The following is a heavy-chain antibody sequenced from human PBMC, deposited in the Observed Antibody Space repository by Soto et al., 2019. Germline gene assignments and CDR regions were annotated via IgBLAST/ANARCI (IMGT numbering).Heavy chain of an antibody. Sequence: GGSVKVSCKAPGGTFSTYIISWVRQAPGQGLEWMGRIIPIPDITNYAQKFQGRVTVTADRSTSTAYMELTSLKSEDTAVYYCARDRITTRGDAFDLWGQGTMVTVSS. V-gene: IGHV1-69*04. D-gene: IGHD3-3*01. CDR1: GGTFSTYI. J-gene: IGHJ3*01. CDR3: ARDRITTRGDAFDL. CDR2: IIPIPDIT.